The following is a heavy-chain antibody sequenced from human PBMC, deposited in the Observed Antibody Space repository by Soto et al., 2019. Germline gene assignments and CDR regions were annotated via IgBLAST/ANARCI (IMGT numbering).Heavy chain of an antibody. D-gene: IGHD1-7*01. Sequence: GASVKVYCKASGFSFTRYVGRWGSQDSGKRLEWIGWIVVGSGNTNYAQKFQGRVTITRDTSASTAYMELSSLRSEDTAVYYCARDEQRELKLNYYHGMGVWGQGTTVLVPS. CDR1: GFSFTRYV. V-gene: IGHV1-58*01. CDR3: ARDEQRELKLNYYHGMGV. CDR2: IVVGSGNT. J-gene: IGHJ6*02.